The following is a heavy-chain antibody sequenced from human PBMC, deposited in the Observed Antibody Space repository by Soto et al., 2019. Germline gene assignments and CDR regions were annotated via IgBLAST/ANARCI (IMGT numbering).Heavy chain of an antibody. Sequence: PEGSLRLSCAASGFTFSSYGMHWVRQAPGKGLEWVAVISYDGSNKYYADSVKGRFTISRDNSKNTLYLQMNSMRAEDTAVYYCAKDRGYDFWSGPLLYYYYIMDVQGQVTQDTVS. V-gene: IGHV3-30*18. D-gene: IGHD3-3*01. CDR1: GFTFSSYG. CDR3: AKDRGYDFWSGPLLYYYYIMDV. CDR2: ISYDGSNK. J-gene: IGHJ6*02.